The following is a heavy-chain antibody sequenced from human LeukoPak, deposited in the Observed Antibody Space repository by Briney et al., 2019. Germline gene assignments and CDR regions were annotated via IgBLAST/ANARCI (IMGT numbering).Heavy chain of an antibody. J-gene: IGHJ4*02. D-gene: IGHD6-19*01. Sequence: KPGAPLQISCQGSGSTFTSYWIGWVRQLPGKGLEWMGIIYPGDSATRYSPSFQGQVSISVDKYISTAYLQWSSLKASDTAMYYCARRGSGWYVDYWGQGTLVTVSS. V-gene: IGHV5-51*01. CDR1: GSTFTSYW. CDR3: ARRGSGWYVDY. CDR2: IYPGDSAT.